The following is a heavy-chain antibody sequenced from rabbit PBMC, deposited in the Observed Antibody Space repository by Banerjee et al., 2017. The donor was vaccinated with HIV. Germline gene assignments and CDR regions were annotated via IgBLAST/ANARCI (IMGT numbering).Heavy chain of an antibody. Sequence: QSLEESGGDLVKPGASLTLTCTASGFSFSNYYYMCWVRQAPGKGLEWIGCIDAGSSGSTYYASWAKGRFTVSKTSSTTVTLQMTSLTAADTATYFCARDDAGYNWYIGYYFGLWGPGTLVTVS. V-gene: IGHV1S40*01. CDR2: IDAGSSGST. D-gene: IGHD7-1*01. J-gene: IGHJ4*01. CDR1: GFSFSNYYY. CDR3: ARDDAGYNWYIGYYFGL.